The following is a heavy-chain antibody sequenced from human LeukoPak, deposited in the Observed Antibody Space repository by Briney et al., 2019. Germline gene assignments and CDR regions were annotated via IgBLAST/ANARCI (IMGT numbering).Heavy chain of an antibody. CDR3: ARGVSYDILTGYYGGYYFDY. CDR1: GGSISSYY. D-gene: IGHD3-9*01. Sequence: SETLSLTCTVSGGSISSYYWSWIRQPPGKRLEWIGYIYYSGSTNYNPSLKSRVTISVDTSKNQFSLKLSSVTAADTAVYYCARGVSYDILTGYYGGYYFDYWGQGTLVTVSS. CDR2: IYYSGST. V-gene: IGHV4-59*08. J-gene: IGHJ4*02.